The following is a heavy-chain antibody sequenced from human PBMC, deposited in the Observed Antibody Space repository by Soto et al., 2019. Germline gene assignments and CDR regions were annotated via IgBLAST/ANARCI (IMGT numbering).Heavy chain of an antibody. V-gene: IGHV1-58*02. CDR2: IVVGSGNT. D-gene: IGHD3-3*01. J-gene: IGHJ6*04. CDR1: GFTFSSSE. Sequence: SVKVSCKTSGFTFSSSEMQWVRQARGQRLEWMGWIVVGSGNTNYAQKFQGRVTFTRDMSTSTLYMELSRLTSEDTAVYYCAAGIQMFGSMDVWGKGTTVTVSS. CDR3: AAGIQMFGSMDV.